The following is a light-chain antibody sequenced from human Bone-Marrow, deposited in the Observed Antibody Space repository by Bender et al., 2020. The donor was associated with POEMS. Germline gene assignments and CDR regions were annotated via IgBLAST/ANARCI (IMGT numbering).Light chain of an antibody. V-gene: IGLV2-8*01. CDR1: SSDVGGYDF. CDR3: SSYAGGNILV. Sequence: QSALTQPASVSGSPGQSISISCTGTSSDVGGYDFVSWYQQHPGKAPKLIIYEVTKRPFRVPDRFSGSKSGNTASLTVSGLQADDEADYYCSSYAGGNILVFGGGTKLTVL. CDR2: EVT. J-gene: IGLJ3*02.